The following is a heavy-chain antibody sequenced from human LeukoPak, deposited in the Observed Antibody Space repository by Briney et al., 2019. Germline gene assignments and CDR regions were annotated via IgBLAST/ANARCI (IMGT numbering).Heavy chain of an antibody. V-gene: IGHV3-33*08. J-gene: IGHJ4*02. CDR2: LWSDETIK. Sequence: EPGRSLRLSCEASGFSSSDSGMHWVRQAPGKGLEWVAVLWSDETIKYYADPVKGRFTISRDNSKKTVWLQMDSLTVEDSALYYCATEGPDGTYSYFHHWGQGTLVIVSS. CDR3: ATEGPDGTYSYFHH. D-gene: IGHD1-26*01. CDR1: GFSSSDSG.